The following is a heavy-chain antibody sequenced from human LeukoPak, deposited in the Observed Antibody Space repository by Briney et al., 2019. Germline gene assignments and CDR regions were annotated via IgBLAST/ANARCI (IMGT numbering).Heavy chain of an antibody. V-gene: IGHV4-61*02. Sequence: SQTLSLTCTVSGDSISSGDYYWSWIRQPAGKGLEWIGRISSSGSTNYNPSLKSRVTISVDTSKNQFSLKLSSVTAADTAVYYCARWGMNYYDQNWFDPWGQGTLVTVSS. J-gene: IGHJ5*02. D-gene: IGHD3-22*01. CDR3: ARWGMNYYDQNWFDP. CDR1: GDSISSGDYY. CDR2: ISSSGST.